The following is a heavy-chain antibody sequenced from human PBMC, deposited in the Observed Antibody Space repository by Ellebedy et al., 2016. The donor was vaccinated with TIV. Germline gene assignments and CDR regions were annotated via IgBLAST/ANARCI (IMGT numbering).Heavy chain of an antibody. CDR3: AKGTSSGFTYDRVGFEY. V-gene: IGHV3-23*01. D-gene: IGHD3-22*01. CDR2: ISSDGSNT. CDR1: GFTFSSFA. J-gene: IGHJ4*02. Sequence: GGSLRLSCAASGFTFSSFAMHWVRQAPGKGLEWLSVISSDGSNTYHVDSVKRRFTITRDNSKNTLYLQMNRLRTEDTAVYCCAKGTSSGFTYDRVGFEYWGQGALVTVSS.